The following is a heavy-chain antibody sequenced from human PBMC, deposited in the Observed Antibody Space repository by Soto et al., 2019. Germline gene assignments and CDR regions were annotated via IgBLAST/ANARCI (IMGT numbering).Heavy chain of an antibody. CDR1: GYTFTSYY. V-gene: IGHV1-46*01. CDR2: INPSGGST. J-gene: IGHJ4*02. Sequence: ASVKVSCKASGYTFTSYYMHWVRQAPGQGLEWMGIINPSGGSTSYAQKFQGRVTMTRDTFTSTVYMELSSLRSEDTAVYYCARDGVVAAAGPTEFDYWGQGTLVTVSS. D-gene: IGHD6-13*01. CDR3: ARDGVVAAAGPTEFDY.